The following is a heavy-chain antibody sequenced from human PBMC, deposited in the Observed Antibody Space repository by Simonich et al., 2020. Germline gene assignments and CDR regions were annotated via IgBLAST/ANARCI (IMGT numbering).Heavy chain of an antibody. CDR3: ARDTSYYGSGSYYFDY. J-gene: IGHJ4*02. D-gene: IGHD3-10*01. Sequence: GGGLVKPGGSLRLSCAASGFTFSSYSMNWVRQAPGKGLGWVSSISSSSSYISYADSVKGRFTNSRDNAKNSLYLQMNSLRAEDPAVYSCARDTSYYGSGSYYFDYWGQGTLVTVSS. CDR2: ISSSSSYI. CDR1: GFTFSSYS. V-gene: IGHV3-21*01.